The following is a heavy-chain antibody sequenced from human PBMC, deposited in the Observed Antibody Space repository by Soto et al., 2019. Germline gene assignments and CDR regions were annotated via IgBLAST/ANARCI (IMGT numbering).Heavy chain of an antibody. Sequence: QLQLQESGPGLVKPSETLSLTCTVSGGSITSSTSYWGWIRQPPGKGLEWIANMYSGGSTYYNPSLKSRVTISVDRSKNQFSLKLSSVTAADTAXXYXXXXXXRSNGYYFAFWGQGTLVTVPA. J-gene: IGHJ4*02. D-gene: IGHD4-4*01. V-gene: IGHV4-39*01. CDR2: MYSGGST. CDR3: XXXXXRSNGYYFAF. CDR1: GGSITSSTSY.